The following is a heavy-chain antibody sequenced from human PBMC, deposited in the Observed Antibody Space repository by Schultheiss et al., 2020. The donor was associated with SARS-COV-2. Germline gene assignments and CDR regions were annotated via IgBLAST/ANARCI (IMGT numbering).Heavy chain of an antibody. D-gene: IGHD3-22*01. V-gene: IGHV3-7*01. Sequence: GSLRLSCAASGFSFSDYWMSWVRQAPGKGLEWVAYIQRHGSQKYYVDSVKGRFTISRDNAKNSLYLQMNSLRAEDTAVYYCAAAGNAYYYWDAFDIWGQGTMVTVSS. J-gene: IGHJ3*02. CDR3: AAAGNAYYYWDAFDI. CDR1: GFSFSDYW. CDR2: IQRHGSQK.